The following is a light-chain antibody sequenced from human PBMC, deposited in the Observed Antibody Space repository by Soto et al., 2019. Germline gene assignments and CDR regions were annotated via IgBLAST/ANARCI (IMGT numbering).Light chain of an antibody. Sequence: QSALTQPASVSGSPGQSITISCTGTSSDVGGYNYVSWYQQHPGKAPKLMIYDVSNRPSGVSNLFSGSKSGNTASLTISGLQAEDEADYYCSSYTSSSTLVFGVGTKLTVL. CDR2: DVS. CDR3: SSYTSSSTLV. V-gene: IGLV2-14*01. J-gene: IGLJ2*01. CDR1: SSDVGGYNY.